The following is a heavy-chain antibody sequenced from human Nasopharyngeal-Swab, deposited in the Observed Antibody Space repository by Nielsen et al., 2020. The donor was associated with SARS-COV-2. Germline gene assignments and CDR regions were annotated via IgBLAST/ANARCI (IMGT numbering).Heavy chain of an antibody. CDR1: GGSFSGYY. J-gene: IGHJ6*02. CDR2: INHSGST. CDR3: ARHEVTYSSGSFALDV. D-gene: IGHD6-19*01. Sequence: GSLRLSCAVYGGSFSGYYWSCIRQSPGKGLEWIGEINHSGSTNYNPSLKSRVTISADTSKNQFSLKLSSVTAADTAVYYCARHEVTYSSGSFALDVWGQGTTVTVSS. V-gene: IGHV4-34*01.